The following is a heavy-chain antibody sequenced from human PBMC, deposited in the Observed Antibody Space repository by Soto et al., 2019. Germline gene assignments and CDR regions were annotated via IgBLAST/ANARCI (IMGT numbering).Heavy chain of an antibody. J-gene: IGHJ4*02. D-gene: IGHD6-6*01. Sequence: PGGSLRLSCAASGFTFSSYGMHWVRQAPGKGLEWVALIWYDGSNKYYADSVKGRFSISRDNSKNTLYLQMNSLRAEDSAVYYCASEYTSSLPLHYWGQGTLVTVSS. CDR2: IWYDGSNK. V-gene: IGHV3-33*01. CDR1: GFTFSSYG. CDR3: ASEYTSSLPLHY.